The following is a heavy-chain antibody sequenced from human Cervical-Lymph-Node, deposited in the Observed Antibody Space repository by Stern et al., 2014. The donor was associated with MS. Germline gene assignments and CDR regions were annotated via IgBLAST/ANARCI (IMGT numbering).Heavy chain of an antibody. J-gene: IGHJ4*02. CDR2: ISSTSTSI. CDR3: TRARRGFDY. Sequence: EVQLVQSGGGLVKPGGSLRLSCAVSGFTLRNYTMNWVRQSPGKVLEWLSYISSTSTSIYYADSVKGRFTISRDNAKNSLYLQMNSLRAEDTAVYYCTRARRGFDYWGQGTLVTVSS. V-gene: IGHV3-21*01. CDR1: GFTLRNYT.